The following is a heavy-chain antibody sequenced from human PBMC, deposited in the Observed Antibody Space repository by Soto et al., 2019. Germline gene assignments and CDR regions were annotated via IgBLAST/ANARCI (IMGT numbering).Heavy chain of an antibody. CDR3: ARLGEYYQSLDP. CDR1: GGSISSYY. V-gene: IGHV4-59*08. Sequence: SETLSLTCTVSGGSISSYYWSWIRQPPGKGLEWIGYIYYSGSTSYNPSLKSRVTLSLETSKSQFSLRLSSVTASDTAVYYCARLGEYYQSLDPWGQGTLVTVSS. J-gene: IGHJ5*02. CDR2: IYYSGST. D-gene: IGHD2-2*01.